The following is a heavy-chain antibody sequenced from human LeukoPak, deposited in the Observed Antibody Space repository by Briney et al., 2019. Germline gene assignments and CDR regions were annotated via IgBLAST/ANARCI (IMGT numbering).Heavy chain of an antibody. J-gene: IGHJ6*03. CDR3: ARQRYARQLDPYYYYMDV. CDR2: IYPGGSDT. D-gene: IGHD6-13*01. V-gene: IGHV5-51*01. Sequence: GESLKISCKSSGYSFTTYWIGWVRQMPGKGLEWMGIIYPGGSDTRYSPSFQGQVTISADKSINTAYLQWSSLKASDTAMYYCARQRYARQLDPYYYYMDVWGKGTTVTVSS. CDR1: GYSFTTYW.